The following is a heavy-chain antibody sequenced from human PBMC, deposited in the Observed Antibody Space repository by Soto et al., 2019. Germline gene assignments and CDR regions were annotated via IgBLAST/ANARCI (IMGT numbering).Heavy chain of an antibody. CDR3: ARVDYGLYYYYYMEV. J-gene: IGHJ6*03. D-gene: IGHD4-17*01. V-gene: IGHV3-74*01. CDR2: INSDGSST. CDR1: GFTFSSYW. Sequence: PGGSLRLSCAASGFTFSSYWMHWVRQAPGKGLVWVSRINSDGSSTSYADSVKGRFTISRDNAKNTLYLQMNSLRAEDTAVYYCARVDYGLYYYYYMEVWGKGITVTVSS.